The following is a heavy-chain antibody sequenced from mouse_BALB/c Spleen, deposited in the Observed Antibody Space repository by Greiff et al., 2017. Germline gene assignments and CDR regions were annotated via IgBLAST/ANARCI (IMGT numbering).Heavy chain of an antibody. CDR2: IDPANGNT. V-gene: IGHV14-3*02. CDR3: ALYGNLYYAMDY. D-gene: IGHD2-1*01. CDR1: GFNIKDTY. J-gene: IGHJ4*01. Sequence: EVQLQESGAELVKPGASVKLSCTASGFNIKDTYMHWVKQRPEQGLEWIGRIDPANGNTKYDPKFQGKATITADTSSNTAYLQLSSLTSEDTAVYYCALYGNLYYAMDYWGQGTSVTVSS.